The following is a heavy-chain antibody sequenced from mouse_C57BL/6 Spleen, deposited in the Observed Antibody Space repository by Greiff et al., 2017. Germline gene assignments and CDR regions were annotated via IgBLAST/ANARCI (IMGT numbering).Heavy chain of an antibody. CDR1: GFTFTDYY. CDR2: IRNKANGYTT. D-gene: IGHD1-1*01. CDR3: ARDYGSSFDY. Sequence: DVMLVESGGGLVQPGGSLSLSCAASGFTFTDYYMSWVRQPPGKALEWLGFIRNKANGYTTEYSASVKGRFTISRDNSQSILYLQMNALRTEDSATYYCARDYGSSFDYWGQGTTLTVSS. V-gene: IGHV7-3*01. J-gene: IGHJ2*01.